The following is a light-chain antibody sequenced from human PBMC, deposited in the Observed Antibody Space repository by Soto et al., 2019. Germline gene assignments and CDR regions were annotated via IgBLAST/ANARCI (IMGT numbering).Light chain of an antibody. J-gene: IGKJ3*01. CDR3: QQRTNCLT. CDR1: QNVSTY. Sequence: EIVLTQSPATLSLSPGERVTLSCRASQNVSTYLAWYQQKPGQAPRLLIYDASDRATGIPARFSGSGSGTDFTLTISSPEPEDSAVYYFQQRTNCLTFGPWTKVDIK. V-gene: IGKV3-11*01. CDR2: DAS.